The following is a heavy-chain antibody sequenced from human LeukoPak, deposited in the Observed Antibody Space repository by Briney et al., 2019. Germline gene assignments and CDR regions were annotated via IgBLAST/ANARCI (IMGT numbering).Heavy chain of an antibody. CDR1: GYSFTSYW. J-gene: IGHJ6*03. V-gene: IGHV5-51*01. CDR2: IYPGDSDT. CDR3: ARHGVRSAGTWGGGYYYMDV. D-gene: IGHD6-13*01. Sequence: TGESLKISCKGSGYSFTSYWIGWVRQMPGKGLEWMGIIYPGDSDTRYSPSFQGQVTISADKSISTAYLQWSSLRASDTAMYYCARHGVRSAGTWGGGYYYMDVWGKGTTVTVSS.